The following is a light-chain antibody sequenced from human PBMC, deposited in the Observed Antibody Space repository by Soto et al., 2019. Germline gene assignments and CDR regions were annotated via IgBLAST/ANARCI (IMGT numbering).Light chain of an antibody. CDR2: DTS. Sequence: EIVLTQSPATLSLSPGERATLSCRASQSLGYYLAWFQQKHGQAPRLLIYDTSNMASGIPDRFSGSGSGTDFTLTISSLDPEDFAVYYCQQRRDWHLTFGGGTKVEIK. V-gene: IGKV3D-11*02. J-gene: IGKJ4*01. CDR1: QSLGYY. CDR3: QQRRDWHLT.